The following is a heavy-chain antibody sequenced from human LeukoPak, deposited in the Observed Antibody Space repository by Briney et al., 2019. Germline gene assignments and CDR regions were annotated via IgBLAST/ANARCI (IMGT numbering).Heavy chain of an antibody. Sequence: GGSLRLSCAASGFTVSSTCMSWVRQAPGKGLEWVSVICSAGSTYYAGSVKGRFTISRDNSKNTLYLQMNSLRAEDTAVYYCAKRVVMGRFGEGYGMDVWGQGTTVTVSS. J-gene: IGHJ6*02. CDR3: AKRVVMGRFGEGYGMDV. CDR2: ICSAGST. V-gene: IGHV3-66*01. CDR1: GFTVSSTC. D-gene: IGHD3-10*01.